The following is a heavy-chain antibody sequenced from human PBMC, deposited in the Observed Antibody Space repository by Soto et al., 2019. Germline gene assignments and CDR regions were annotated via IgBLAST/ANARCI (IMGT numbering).Heavy chain of an antibody. V-gene: IGHV3-30*18. CDR3: AKDMIVVVPAAMEYYGMDV. CDR2: ISYDGSNK. D-gene: IGHD2-2*01. Sequence: GGSLRLSCAASGFTFSSYGMHWVRQAPGKGLEWVAVISYDGSNKYYADSVKGRFTISRDNSKNTLYLQMNSLRAEDTAVYYCAKDMIVVVPAAMEYYGMDVWGQGTTVTVSS. J-gene: IGHJ6*02. CDR1: GFTFSSYG.